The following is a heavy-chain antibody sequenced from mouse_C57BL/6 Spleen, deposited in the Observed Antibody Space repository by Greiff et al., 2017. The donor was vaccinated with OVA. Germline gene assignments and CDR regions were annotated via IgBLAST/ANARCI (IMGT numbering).Heavy chain of an antibody. Sequence: QVQLQQSGAELVRPGTSVKLSCKASGYTFTSYWMHWVKQRPGQGLEWIGVIDPSDSYTNYNQKFKGKATLTVDTSSSTAYMQLSSLTSEDSAVYYCARRNGNYDWYFDVWGTGTTVTVSS. V-gene: IGHV1-59*01. CDR3: ARRNGNYDWYFDV. CDR2: IDPSDSYT. D-gene: IGHD2-1*01. CDR1: GYTFTSYW. J-gene: IGHJ1*03.